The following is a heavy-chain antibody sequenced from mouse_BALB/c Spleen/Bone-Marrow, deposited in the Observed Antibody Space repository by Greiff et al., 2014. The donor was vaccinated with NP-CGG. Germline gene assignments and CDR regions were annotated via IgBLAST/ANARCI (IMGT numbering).Heavy chain of an antibody. Sequence: EVQRVESGGGLVQPGGSMKPSCAASGFAFSDTWLDWVRQSPEKGPEWVAEIRTKADDHATYYAESVKGRFTISRDDSISSVYLQMNSLRAEDTGIYYCAPHPFDYWGQGTTLTVSS. J-gene: IGHJ2*01. V-gene: IGHV6-6*01. CDR3: APHPFDY. CDR2: IRTKADDHAT. CDR1: GFAFSDTW.